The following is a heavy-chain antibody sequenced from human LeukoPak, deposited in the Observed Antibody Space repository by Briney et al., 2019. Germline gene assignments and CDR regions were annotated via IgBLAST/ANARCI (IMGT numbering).Heavy chain of an antibody. CDR3: ARAERITMIVVVHDAFDI. Sequence: ASVKVSCKASGYTFTDYYMHWVRQAPGQGLEWMGWINPNSGGTIYAQKFQGRVTMTRDTSISTAYMELSRLRSDDTAVYYCARAERITMIVVVHDAFDIWGQGTMVTVSS. CDR1: GYTFTDYY. J-gene: IGHJ3*02. CDR2: INPNSGGT. V-gene: IGHV1-2*02. D-gene: IGHD3-22*01.